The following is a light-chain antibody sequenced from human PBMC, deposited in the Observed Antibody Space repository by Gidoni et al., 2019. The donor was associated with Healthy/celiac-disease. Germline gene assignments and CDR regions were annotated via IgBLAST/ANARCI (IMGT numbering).Light chain of an antibody. V-gene: IGLV3-1*01. J-gene: IGLJ2*01. Sequence: SYELTQPPSVSVSPGQTASITCSGDKLGDKCARWYQQKPGPSPVLVIYQDSKRPSGIPARFSGSNSGNTATLTISGTQAMDEADYYCQAWDSSTVVFGGGTKLTVL. CDR3: QAWDSSTVV. CDR2: QDS. CDR1: KLGDKC.